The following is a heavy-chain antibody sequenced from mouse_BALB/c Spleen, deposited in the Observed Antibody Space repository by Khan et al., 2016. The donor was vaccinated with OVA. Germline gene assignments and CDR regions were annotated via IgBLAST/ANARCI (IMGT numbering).Heavy chain of an antibody. J-gene: IGHJ3*01. CDR3: TGGGTGRCSWFAS. CDR2: IYPGDGDA. CDR1: GYTFTSYW. V-gene: IGHV1-87*01. Sequence: QVQLKQSGAELARPGASVKLSCKVSGYTFTSYWMQFIKQRPGQGLEWIGAIYPGDGDARYTQKFKGKATLTADTSSSTAYLQLSTLASEDSAVFYCTGGGTGRCSWFASWGQGTLGTVSA.